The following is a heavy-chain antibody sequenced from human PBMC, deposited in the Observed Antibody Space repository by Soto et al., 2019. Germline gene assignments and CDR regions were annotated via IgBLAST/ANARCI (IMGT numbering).Heavy chain of an antibody. CDR1: GGTFSSYA. D-gene: IGHD2-2*01. CDR3: ARSQGSSTSLEIYYYYYYGMDV. V-gene: IGHV1-69*01. CDR2: IIPISGTA. Sequence: QVQLVQSGAEVKKPGSSVKVSCKASGGTFSSYAISWVRQAPGQGLEWMGGIIPISGTANYAQQFQGRVTSTADESTSTAYMDLSSLRSEDTAVYYCARSQGSSTSLEIYYYYYYGMDVWCQGTTVTVSS. J-gene: IGHJ6*02.